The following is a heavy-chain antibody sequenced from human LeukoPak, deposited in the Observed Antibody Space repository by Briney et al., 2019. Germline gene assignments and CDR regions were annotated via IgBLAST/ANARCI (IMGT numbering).Heavy chain of an antibody. J-gene: IGHJ4*02. D-gene: IGHD4-17*01. CDR1: GFTFDDYA. CDR3: AEDSGIYGDYVYFEN. CDR2: ISWNSGSI. V-gene: IGHV3-9*01. Sequence: GRSLRLSCAASGFTFDDYAMHWVWQAPGKGLEWVSGISWNSGSIGYADSVKGRFIISRDNAKNSLYLQMNSLRAEDTALYYCAEDSGIYGDYVYFENWGQGTLVTVSS.